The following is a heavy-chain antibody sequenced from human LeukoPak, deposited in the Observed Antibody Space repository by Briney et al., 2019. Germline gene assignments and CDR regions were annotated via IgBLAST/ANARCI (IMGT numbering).Heavy chain of an antibody. J-gene: IGHJ4*02. V-gene: IGHV4-4*07. CDR1: GDSISSYY. D-gene: IGHD3-10*01. CDR3: ARHGSGFLSNFDY. CDR2: IYASGST. Sequence: SETLSLTCTVSGDSISSYYWSWIRQPAGKGLEWIGRIYASGSTNYNPSLKSRVTMSLDTSKNQFSLKLSSVTAADTAVYYCARHGSGFLSNFDYWGQGTLVTVSS.